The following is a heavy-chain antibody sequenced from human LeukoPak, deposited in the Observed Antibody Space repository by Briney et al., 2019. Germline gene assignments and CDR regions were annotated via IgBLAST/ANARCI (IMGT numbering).Heavy chain of an antibody. D-gene: IGHD5-12*01. Sequence: GGSLRLSGAASGFTFSSYAMHWVRQAPGKGLEWVAVISYDGDNKYYADSVRGRFTISRDNSKNTLYLQMNSLRAEDTAVYYCARERSSGYEYTFDIWGQGTMVTVSS. CDR2: ISYDGDNK. J-gene: IGHJ3*02. CDR1: GFTFSSYA. CDR3: ARERSSGYEYTFDI. V-gene: IGHV3-30-3*01.